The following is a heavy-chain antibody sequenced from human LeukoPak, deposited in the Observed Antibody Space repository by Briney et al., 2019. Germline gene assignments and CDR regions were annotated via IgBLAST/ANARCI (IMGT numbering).Heavy chain of an antibody. Sequence: SETLSLTCTVSGGSISSGDYYWSWIRQPAGKGLEWIGRIYTSGSTNYNPSLKSRVTMSVDTSKNQFSLKLSSVTAADTAVYYCAREQQLENYYYYYGMDVWGQGTTVTVSS. CDR3: AREQQLENYYYYYGMDV. D-gene: IGHD6-13*01. CDR2: IYTSGST. V-gene: IGHV4-61*02. CDR1: GGSISSGDYY. J-gene: IGHJ6*02.